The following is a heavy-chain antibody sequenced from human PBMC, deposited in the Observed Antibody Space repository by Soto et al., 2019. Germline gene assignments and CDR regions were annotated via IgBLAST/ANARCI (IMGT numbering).Heavy chain of an antibody. CDR3: ARVDYYEGSGYGRYDS. CDR1: GGTFSSEA. J-gene: IGHJ4*02. D-gene: IGHD3-22*01. V-gene: IGHV1-69*13. Sequence: ASVKVSCKASGGTFSSEAISWVRQAPGQGLEWMGGINPIGGTEHYSQRFQGRVTITADESRTTAYMELTSLRSDDTAVYYCARVDYYEGSGYGRYDSWGQGTLVTVSS. CDR2: INPIGGTE.